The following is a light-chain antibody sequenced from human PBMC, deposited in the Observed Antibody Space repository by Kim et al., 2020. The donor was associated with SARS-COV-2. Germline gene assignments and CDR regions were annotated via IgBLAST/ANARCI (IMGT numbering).Light chain of an antibody. CDR2: GAS. V-gene: IGKV3-15*01. CDR3: QQYNGWPRT. J-gene: IGKJ1*01. CDR1: QNIRSN. Sequence: EIVMTQSPATLSLSPGERATLYCRASQNIRSNLAWYQQRLGQPPRLLIYGASIRATDLPGRFSGSGSGTEFTLTISSLQSEDFAIYYCQQYNGWPRTFGQGTKVDIK.